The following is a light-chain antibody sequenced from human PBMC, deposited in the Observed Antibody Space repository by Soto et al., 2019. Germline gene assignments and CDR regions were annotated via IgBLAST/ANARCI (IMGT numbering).Light chain of an antibody. Sequence: EIVLTQSPGTLSLSPGERATLSCRASHTISSSYLAWYQQKPGQAPRLLMYGISRRATGIPDRFSGSGSGTDFTLTITRLEPEDFAVYYCLQHSDYPFTFGQGTRLE. J-gene: IGKJ2*01. CDR3: LQHSDYPFT. CDR2: GIS. V-gene: IGKV3-20*01. CDR1: HTISSSY.